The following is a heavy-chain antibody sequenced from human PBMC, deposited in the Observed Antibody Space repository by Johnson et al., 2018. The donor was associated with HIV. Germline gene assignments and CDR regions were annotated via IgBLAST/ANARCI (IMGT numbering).Heavy chain of an antibody. V-gene: IGHV3-7*01. J-gene: IGHJ3*02. D-gene: IGHD1-7*01. CDR1: GFTFSSYW. CDR3: ARSATGTTADAFDI. Sequence: EQLVESGGGLVQPGGSLRLSCAASGFTFSSYWMIWVRQAPGKGLEWVATIKQDGSEKYYVDSVKGRFTISRDNAKNSLYLQMNSLRAEDTAVYYCARSATGTTADAFDIWGQGTMVTVSS. CDR2: IKQDGSEK.